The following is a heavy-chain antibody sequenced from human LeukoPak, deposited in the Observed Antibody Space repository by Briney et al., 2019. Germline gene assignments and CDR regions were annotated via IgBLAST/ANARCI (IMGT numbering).Heavy chain of an antibody. CDR3: ARGGPAVAGRGFDY. J-gene: IGHJ4*02. D-gene: IGHD6-19*01. CDR2: ISSSSSYI. V-gene: IGHV3-21*01. Sequence: GGSLRLSCAASEFSVGSNYMTWVRQAPGKGLEWVSSISSSSSYIYYADSVKGRFTISRDNAKNSLYLQMNSPRAEDTAVYYCARGGPAVAGRGFDYWGQGTLVTVSS. CDR1: EFSVGSNY.